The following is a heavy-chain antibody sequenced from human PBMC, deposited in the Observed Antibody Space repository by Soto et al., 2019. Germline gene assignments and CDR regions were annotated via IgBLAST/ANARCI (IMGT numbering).Heavy chain of an antibody. D-gene: IGHD3-22*01. Sequence: GGSLRLSCAASGFTFSSYAMSWVRQAPGKGLEWVSAISGSGGSTYYADSVKGRFTISRDNSKNTLYLQMNSLRAEDTAVYYCAKDSSGYYGNYYYYYGMDVWGQGTTVTV. V-gene: IGHV3-23*01. CDR1: GFTFSSYA. CDR2: ISGSGGST. J-gene: IGHJ6*02. CDR3: AKDSSGYYGNYYYYYGMDV.